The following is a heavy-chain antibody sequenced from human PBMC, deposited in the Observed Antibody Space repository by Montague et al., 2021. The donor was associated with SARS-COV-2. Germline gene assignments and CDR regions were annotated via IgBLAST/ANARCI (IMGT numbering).Heavy chain of an antibody. CDR1: GASISRSSYY. D-gene: IGHD1-7*01. J-gene: IGHJ4*02. CDR3: ARQGNSGYLIDY. V-gene: IGHV4-39*01. Sequence: SETLSLTCTVSGASISRSSYYWGWIRQPPGKGLEWIGNIYYSGNTHYNLSLKSRVTISVDTSKNQFSLTLISVTTADTAIYYCARQGNSGYLIDYWGQGTLVTVSS. CDR2: IYYSGNT.